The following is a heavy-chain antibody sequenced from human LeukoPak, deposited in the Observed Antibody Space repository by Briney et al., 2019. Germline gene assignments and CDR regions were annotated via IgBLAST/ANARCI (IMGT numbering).Heavy chain of an antibody. D-gene: IGHD3-22*01. CDR3: AIKYYDTSGYQDYYYYMDV. Sequence: GGSLRLSCAASGFTFSSYAMSWVRQAPGKGLEWVSAISGSGGSTYYADSVKGRFTISRDNAQNSLYLQMNSLRAEDTAVYYCAIKYYDTSGYQDYYYYMDVWGKGTTVTVSS. CDR1: GFTFSSYA. J-gene: IGHJ6*03. CDR2: ISGSGGST. V-gene: IGHV3-23*01.